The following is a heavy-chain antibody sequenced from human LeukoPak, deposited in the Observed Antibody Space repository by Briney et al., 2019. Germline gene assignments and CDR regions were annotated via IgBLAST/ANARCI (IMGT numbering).Heavy chain of an antibody. Sequence: PGGSLRLSCAASRLTFSSYSMNWVRQAPGKGLEWISYISSGSSTIYYADSVKGRFTISRDNSKNTLYLQMNSLRAEDTAVYYCATRDTPVPFWGQGTLVTVSS. J-gene: IGHJ4*02. CDR3: ATRDTPVPF. CDR2: ISSGSSTI. D-gene: IGHD2-2*01. CDR1: RLTFSSYS. V-gene: IGHV3-48*01.